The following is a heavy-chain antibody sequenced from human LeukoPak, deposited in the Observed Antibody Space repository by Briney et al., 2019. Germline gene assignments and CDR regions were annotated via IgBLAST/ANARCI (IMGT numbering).Heavy chain of an antibody. CDR2: IGIDSGNT. D-gene: IGHD5-24*01. Sequence: GGSLRLSCAASGFIFNNYGLIWVRQAPGKGLEWISYIGIDSGNTNYADSVKSRFTISGDKAKNSLYLQMNSLRVEDTAVYYCARDYKYAFDNLGQGTLVTVSS. J-gene: IGHJ4*02. CDR3: ARDYKYAFDN. CDR1: GFIFNNYG. V-gene: IGHV3-48*01.